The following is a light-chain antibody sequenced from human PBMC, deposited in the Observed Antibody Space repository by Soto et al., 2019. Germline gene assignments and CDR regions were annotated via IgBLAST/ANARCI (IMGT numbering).Light chain of an antibody. CDR2: GTS. V-gene: IGKV3-20*01. CDR1: QTISSNY. Sequence: EMVLTQSPGTLSVSPGERATLSCMASQTISSNYLAWYQQKPGQAPSLLIYGTSRRATGIPDRFSGSGCGTGVPLSISRLEREDSAIFYCQQYVSWTFGQGTKVEIK. J-gene: IGKJ1*01. CDR3: QQYVSWT.